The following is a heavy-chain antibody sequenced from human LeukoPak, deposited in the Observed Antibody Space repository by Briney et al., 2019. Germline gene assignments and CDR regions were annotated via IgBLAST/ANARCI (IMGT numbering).Heavy chain of an antibody. J-gene: IGHJ4*02. CDR3: AKDYSGSYFFDY. D-gene: IGHD1-26*01. CDR2: ISGSGGST. V-gene: IGHV3-23*01. CDR1: GFTFSSYG. Sequence: GGSLRLSCAASGFTFSSYGMSWVRQAPGKGLEWVSAISGSGGSTYYADSVKGRFTISRDNSKNTLYLQMNSLRAEDTAVYYCAKDYSGSYFFDYWGQGTLVTVSS.